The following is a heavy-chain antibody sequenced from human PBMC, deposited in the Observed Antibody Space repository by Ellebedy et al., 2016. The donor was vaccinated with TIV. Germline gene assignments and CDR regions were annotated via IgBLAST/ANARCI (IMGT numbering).Heavy chain of an antibody. CDR3: ARQIVVVTANPVGWFDP. Sequence: MPSETLSLTCTVSGGSISSYYWSWIRQPPGKGLEWIGRIYTSGSTNYNPSLKSQVTMSVDTSKNQFSLKLSSVTAADTAVYYCARQIVVVTANPVGWFDPWGQGTLVTVSS. CDR2: IYTSGST. CDR1: GGSISSYY. D-gene: IGHD2-21*02. J-gene: IGHJ5*02. V-gene: IGHV4-4*07.